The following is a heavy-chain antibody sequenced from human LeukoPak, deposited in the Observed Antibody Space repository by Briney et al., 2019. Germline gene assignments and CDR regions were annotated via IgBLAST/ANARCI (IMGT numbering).Heavy chain of an antibody. CDR2: INPSSGGT. V-gene: IGHV1-2*06. Sequence: ASVKVSSKASGYTFTGSYMHWVRQAPGQGLEWMGRINPSSGGTNYAQKFQGRVTMTRDTSISTAYMELSRLRSDDTAVYYCAREMAPARSAFDLWGQGTMVTVSS. J-gene: IGHJ3*01. D-gene: IGHD5-24*01. CDR1: GYTFTGSY. CDR3: AREMAPARSAFDL.